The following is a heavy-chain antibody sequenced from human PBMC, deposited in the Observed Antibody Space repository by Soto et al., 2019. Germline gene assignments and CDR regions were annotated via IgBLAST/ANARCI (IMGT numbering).Heavy chain of an antibody. V-gene: IGHV1-69*13. CDR2: IIPIFGTA. CDR1: GGTFSSYA. Sequence: GASVKVSCKASGGTFSSYAISWVRQAPGQGLEWMGGIIPIFGTANYAQKFQGRVTITADESTSTAYMELSSLRSEDTAVYYCATYGAQQGFDYWGQGTLVTVSS. D-gene: IGHD4-17*01. CDR3: ATYGAQQGFDY. J-gene: IGHJ4*02.